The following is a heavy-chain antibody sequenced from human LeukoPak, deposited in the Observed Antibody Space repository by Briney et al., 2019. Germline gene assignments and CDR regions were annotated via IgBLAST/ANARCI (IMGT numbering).Heavy chain of an antibody. Sequence: GGSLRLSCAASGFTFSSYAMSWVRQAPGKGLEWVSASSGSGGSTYYADSVKGRFTISRDNSKNTLYLQMNSLRAEDTAVYYCAKVRNRYSGSYYVEYYFDYWGQGTLVTVSS. V-gene: IGHV3-23*01. D-gene: IGHD1-26*01. CDR2: SSGSGGST. CDR1: GFTFSSYA. J-gene: IGHJ4*02. CDR3: AKVRNRYSGSYYVEYYFDY.